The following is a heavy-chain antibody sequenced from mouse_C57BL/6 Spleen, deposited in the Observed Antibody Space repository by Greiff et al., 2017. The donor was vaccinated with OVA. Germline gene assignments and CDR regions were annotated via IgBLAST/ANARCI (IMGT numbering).Heavy chain of an antibody. J-gene: IGHJ3*01. Sequence: EVQRVESGGGLVQPGESLKLSCESNEYEFPSHDMSWVRKTPEKRLELVAAINSDGGSTYYPDTMERRFIISRDNTKKTLYLQMSSLRSEDTALYYCARQGGDYGSRRFAYWGQGTLVTVSA. V-gene: IGHV5-2*01. CDR3: ARQGGDYGSRRFAY. CDR1: EYEFPSHD. D-gene: IGHD1-1*01. CDR2: INSDGGST.